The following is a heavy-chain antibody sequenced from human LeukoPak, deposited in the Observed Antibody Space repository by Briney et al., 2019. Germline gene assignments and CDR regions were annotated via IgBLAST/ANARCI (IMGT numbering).Heavy chain of an antibody. CDR2: IKQDGTEK. V-gene: IGHV3-7*01. D-gene: IGHD3-10*01. Sequence: GGSLRLSCAASGFTFTTYWMSWVRHPPGRGLEWVANIKQDGTEKYYVDSVKGRFTISRDNAKNSLYLQMNSLRVEDTATYYCAKVAHYYYGSESYYFFEHWGQGTPVTASS. J-gene: IGHJ4*02. CDR1: GFTFTTYW. CDR3: AKVAHYYYGSESYYFFEH.